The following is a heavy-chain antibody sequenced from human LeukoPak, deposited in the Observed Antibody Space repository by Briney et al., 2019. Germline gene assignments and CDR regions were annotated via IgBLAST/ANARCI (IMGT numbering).Heavy chain of an antibody. CDR1: GGSISSSSFY. J-gene: IGHJ6*02. D-gene: IGHD2-2*01. CDR3: ARGGRSDCSSTSCLIDGMDV. V-gene: IGHV4-39*07. CDR2: ITVSGST. Sequence: PSETLSLTCTVSGGSISSSSFYWGWIRQPPGKGLVWLGFITVSGSTNYNPSLKSRVTISVDTSKNQFSLKLSSVTAADTAVYYCARGGRSDCSSTSCLIDGMDVWGQGTTVTVSS.